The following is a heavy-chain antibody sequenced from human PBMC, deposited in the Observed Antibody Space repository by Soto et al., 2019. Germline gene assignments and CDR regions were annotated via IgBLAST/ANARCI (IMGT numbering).Heavy chain of an antibody. CDR1: GFTFSKFD. Sequence: VGSLRVSCEASGFTFSKFDMHWVRQPTGKGLEWVSTIGISGDTYYAVSVKGRFTISRDNAKNSLSLQMNSLRAGDTALYFCARGQQVGAHFFDSWGQGTQVTVSS. CDR2: IGISGDT. CDR3: ARGQQVGAHFFDS. D-gene: IGHD2-15*01. J-gene: IGHJ4*02. V-gene: IGHV3-13*04.